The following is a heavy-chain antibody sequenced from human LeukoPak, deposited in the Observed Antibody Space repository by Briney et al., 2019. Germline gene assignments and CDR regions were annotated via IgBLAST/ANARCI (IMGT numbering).Heavy chain of an antibody. CDR1: GFTFSSYA. CDR2: ISYDGSNK. V-gene: IGHV3-30-3*01. CDR3: AREGHDYGDYNGMDV. J-gene: IGHJ6*02. D-gene: IGHD4-17*01. Sequence: PGGSLRLSCAASGFTFSSYAMHWVRQAPGKGLEWVAVISYDGSNKYYADSVKGRFTISRDNSKNTLYLQMNSLRAEDTAVYYCAREGHDYGDYNGMDVWGQGTTVTVSS.